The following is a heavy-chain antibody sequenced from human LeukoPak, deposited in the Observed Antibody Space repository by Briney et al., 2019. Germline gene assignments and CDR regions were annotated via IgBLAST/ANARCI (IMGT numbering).Heavy chain of an antibody. J-gene: IGHJ5*02. CDR2: IYTSGST. D-gene: IGHD6-19*01. CDR1: GGSISSYY. CDR3: ARDGIAVSPGP. Sequence: SETLSLTCTVSGGSISSYYWSWIRQPAGKGLEWIGRIYTSGSTYYNPSLKSRVTISVDTSKNQFSLKLSSVTAADTAVYYCARDGIAVSPGPWGQGTLVTVSS. V-gene: IGHV4-4*07.